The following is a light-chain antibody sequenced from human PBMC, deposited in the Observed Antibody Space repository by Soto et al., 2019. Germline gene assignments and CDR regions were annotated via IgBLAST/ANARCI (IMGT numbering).Light chain of an antibody. CDR3: LQHNSYPWT. V-gene: IGKV1-17*03. CDR2: SAS. Sequence: DIQMTQSPSAMSASVGDRVTITCRASQDISNYLAWFQQKPGNVPKRPIYSASSLQSGVPSRFGGSGSGTDFTLTISGLQPEDVATYYCLQHNSYPWTFGQGTKVEIK. J-gene: IGKJ1*01. CDR1: QDISNY.